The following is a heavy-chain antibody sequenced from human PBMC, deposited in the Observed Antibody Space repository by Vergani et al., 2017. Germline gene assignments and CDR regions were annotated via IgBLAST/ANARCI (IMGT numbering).Heavy chain of an antibody. CDR1: GGSMSGYY. D-gene: IGHD3-10*01. CDR2: MYHSGST. V-gene: IGHV4-59*01. Sequence: QVRLQESGPGLVKPSETLSLTCSVSGGSMSGYYWSWIRQPPGKELEWIGYMYHSGSTNYNPSLETRVTISGDTSKNQFSLKLNSVTAADTAVYYCGRVADFYGLRSRLLDLWGQGILVIVSS. J-gene: IGHJ5*02. CDR3: GRVADFYGLRSRLLDL.